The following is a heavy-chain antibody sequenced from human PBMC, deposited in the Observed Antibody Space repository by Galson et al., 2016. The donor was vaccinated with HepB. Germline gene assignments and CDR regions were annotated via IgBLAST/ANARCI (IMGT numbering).Heavy chain of an antibody. CDR1: AFTFRSFW. D-gene: IGHD6-19*01. J-gene: IGHJ4*02. CDR3: ARDRGYSGWSYFDY. CDR2: IKQDGTEK. Sequence: SLRLSCAASAFTFRSFWMSWVRQAPGKELEWVANIKQDGTEKYYMDSVKGRFTISRDNAKNSLYLQMNSLRADDTAVYYCARDRGYSGWSYFDYWGQGTLVTVSS. V-gene: IGHV3-7*03.